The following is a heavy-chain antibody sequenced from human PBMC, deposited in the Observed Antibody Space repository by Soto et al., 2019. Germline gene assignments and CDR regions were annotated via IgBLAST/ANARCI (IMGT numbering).Heavy chain of an antibody. J-gene: IGHJ4*02. Sequence: QVQLQESGPGLVQPSQTLSLTCSVSGDPVSSGSYYWTWVRQHQVKGLEWIGYIYHTGSTYYNPSLQSRLIMSIDTSKNQFSLHLYSVTAADTAVYFCAAKLGTTHYFDFWGQGSLVAVSS. CDR1: GDPVSSGSYY. V-gene: IGHV4-31*03. CDR2: IYHTGST. D-gene: IGHD7-27*01. CDR3: AAKLGTTHYFDF.